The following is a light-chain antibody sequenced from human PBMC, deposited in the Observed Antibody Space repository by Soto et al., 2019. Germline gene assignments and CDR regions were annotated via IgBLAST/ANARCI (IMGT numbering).Light chain of an antibody. Sequence: QSALTQPRSVSGSPGQSVTISCTGTSSDVGGYNYVSWYQQHPGKAPKLMIYDVSKRPSGVPDRFSGSKSGNTVSLTISGLQAEDEADYYCCSYAGSYTFGVFGTGTKVTVL. J-gene: IGLJ1*01. CDR3: CSYAGSYTFGV. CDR1: SSDVGGYNY. CDR2: DVS. V-gene: IGLV2-11*01.